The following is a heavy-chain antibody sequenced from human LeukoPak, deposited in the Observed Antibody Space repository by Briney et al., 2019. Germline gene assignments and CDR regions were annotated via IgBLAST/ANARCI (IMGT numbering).Heavy chain of an antibody. CDR2: IYYSGDT. Sequence: SETLSLTCTVSGDSISPYYWSWIRQPPGKGLEWIGYIYYSGDTNYNPSLKSRVTMSVDTSKNQFSLKLSSVTAADTAVYYCARASVTYYYYYYMNVWGKGTTVTVSS. J-gene: IGHJ6*03. V-gene: IGHV4-59*01. CDR1: GDSISPYY. CDR3: ARASVTYYYYYYMNV. D-gene: IGHD4-11*01.